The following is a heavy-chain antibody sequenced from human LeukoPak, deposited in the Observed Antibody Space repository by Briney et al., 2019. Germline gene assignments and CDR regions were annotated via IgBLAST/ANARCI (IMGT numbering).Heavy chain of an antibody. CDR2: MNPNSGST. CDR3: ARDLFSSSWYVIVYYYGMDV. CDR1: GYTFTGYY. J-gene: IGHJ6*02. V-gene: IGHV1-2*02. Sequence: GASVKVSCKASGYTFTGYYMHWVRQAPGQGLEWMGWMNPNSGSTNYAQKFQGRVTMTGDTSISTAYMELSRLRSDDTAVYYCARDLFSSSWYVIVYYYGMDVWGQGTTVTVSS. D-gene: IGHD6-13*01.